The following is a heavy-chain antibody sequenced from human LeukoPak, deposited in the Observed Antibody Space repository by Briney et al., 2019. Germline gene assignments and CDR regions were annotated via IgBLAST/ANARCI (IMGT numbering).Heavy chain of an antibody. CDR1: GFTFSSYA. J-gene: IGHJ4*02. D-gene: IGHD2-8*01. Sequence: GGSLRLSCAASGFTFSSYAMSWVRQAPGKGLEWVSAISGSGGSTYYADSVKGRFTISRDNSKNTLYLQMNSLRAEDTAVYYCEKDLGRSMFADWGQGPLATVSP. V-gene: IGHV3-23*01. CDR3: EKDLGRSMFAD. CDR2: ISGSGGST.